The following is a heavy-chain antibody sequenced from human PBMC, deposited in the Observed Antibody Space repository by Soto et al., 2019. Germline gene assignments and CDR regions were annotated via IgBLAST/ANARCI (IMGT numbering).Heavy chain of an antibody. CDR1: GGTFSTYT. CDR3: AFDVQTGVVYFDN. J-gene: IGHJ4*02. V-gene: IGHV1-69*02. D-gene: IGHD1-1*01. Sequence: QVQLVQSGAEVKKPGSSVKVYCKASGGTFSTYTISWVRQSPGQGLEWLGRIIPLFGLPNHAQKFQDRVTITADKSTDTAYLEMNSLRPADTAVYYCAFDVQTGVVYFDNWGQGTLVTVSS. CDR2: IIPLFGLP.